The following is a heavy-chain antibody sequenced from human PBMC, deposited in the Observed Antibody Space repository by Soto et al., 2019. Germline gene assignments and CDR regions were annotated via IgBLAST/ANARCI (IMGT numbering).Heavy chain of an antibody. Sequence: QVPLVQSGAEVKKPGASVKVSCKASGYTFTNYGINWVRQAPGQGLEWLGWVSAYNGERRYAQRVQARVIMATDTSTTTAYMELRSLRSDYTAVYYCSRGTSIPASGDYWGQGTLVTVSS. D-gene: IGHD6-6*01. CDR2: VSAYNGER. J-gene: IGHJ4*01. CDR1: GYTFTNYG. CDR3: SRGTSIPASGDY. V-gene: IGHV1-18*01.